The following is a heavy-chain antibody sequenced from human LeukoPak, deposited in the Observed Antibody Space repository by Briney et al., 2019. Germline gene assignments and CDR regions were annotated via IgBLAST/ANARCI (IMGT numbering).Heavy chain of an antibody. CDR1: GFTFSSYS. CDR3: ARGLSDTAMVTAGGGAFDY. J-gene: IGHJ4*02. Sequence: PGGSLRLSCAASGFTFSSYSMNWVRQAPGKGLEWVSYISSSSSTIYYADSVKGRFTISRDNAKNSLYLQMNSLRAEDTAVYYCARGLSDTAMVTAGGGAFDYWGQGTLVTVSS. D-gene: IGHD5-18*01. CDR2: ISSSSSTI. V-gene: IGHV3-48*01.